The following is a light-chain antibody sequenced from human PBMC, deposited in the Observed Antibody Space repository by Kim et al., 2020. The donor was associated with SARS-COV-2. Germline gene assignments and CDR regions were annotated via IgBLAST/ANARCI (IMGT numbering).Light chain of an antibody. CDR3: QQRSNWPLT. J-gene: IGKJ4*01. CDR2: DAS. Sequence: LAPGERATLSCRASQSVSRSFAWYQQKPGQAPRLLIYDASKRATGIPARFSGSGSGTDFTLTISSLEPEDFAVYYCQQRSNWPLTFGGGTKVDIK. CDR1: QSVSRS. V-gene: IGKV3-11*01.